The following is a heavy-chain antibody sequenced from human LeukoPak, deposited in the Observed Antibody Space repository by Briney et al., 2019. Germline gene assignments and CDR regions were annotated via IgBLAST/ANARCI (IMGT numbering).Heavy chain of an antibody. Sequence: GGSLRLSRAASGFTFSNAWMSWVRQAPGKGLEWVGRIKSKTDGGTTDYAAPVKGRFTISRDDSKNTLYLQMNSLKTEDTAVYYCTTDIWPIVVVMGGDYWGQGTLVTVSS. D-gene: IGHD3-22*01. CDR2: IKSKTDGGTT. J-gene: IGHJ4*02. V-gene: IGHV3-15*01. CDR1: GFTFSNAW. CDR3: TTDIWPIVVVMGGDY.